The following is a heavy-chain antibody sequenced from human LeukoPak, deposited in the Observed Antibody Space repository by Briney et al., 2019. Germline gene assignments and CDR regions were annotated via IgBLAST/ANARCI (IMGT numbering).Heavy chain of an antibody. CDR3: AKDVGYSGSWYED. D-gene: IGHD6-13*01. J-gene: IGHJ4*02. Sequence: GGSLRLSCAASGFSFSNHGIHWVRQAPGKGLEWVAFIRYDGSHKYYSDSVKGRFTISRDNSKNTLSLQMTSLRTDDTAIYYCAKDVGYSGSWYEDWGQGTLVTVSS. V-gene: IGHV3-30*02. CDR1: GFSFSNHG. CDR2: IRYDGSHK.